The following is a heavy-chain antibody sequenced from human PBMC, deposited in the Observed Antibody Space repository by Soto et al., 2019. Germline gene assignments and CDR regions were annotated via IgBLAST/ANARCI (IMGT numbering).Heavy chain of an antibody. J-gene: IGHJ6*02. CDR2: ISYDGSNK. D-gene: IGHD6-6*01. CDR1: GFTFSSYG. CDR3: AKVLETHYYYGMAV. Sequence: QVQLVESGGGVVQPGRSLRLSCAASGFTFSSYGMHWVRQAPGKGLEWVAVISYDGSNKYYADSVKGRFTISRDNSKNTRYLQMNGLSAEDTAVYYCAKVLETHYYYGMAVWGQGTTVTVSS. V-gene: IGHV3-30*18.